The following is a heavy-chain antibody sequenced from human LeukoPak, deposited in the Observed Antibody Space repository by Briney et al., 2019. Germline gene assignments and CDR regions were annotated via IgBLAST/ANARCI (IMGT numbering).Heavy chain of an antibody. CDR1: GGSISSYY. Sequence: SETLSLTRTVSGGSISSYYWSWIRQPPGEGLEWIGYIYYSGSTNYNPSLKSRVTISVDTSKNQFSLKLSSVTAADTAVYYCARDWDSSGYGFDYWGQGTLVTVSS. J-gene: IGHJ4*02. CDR2: IYYSGST. CDR3: ARDWDSSGYGFDY. V-gene: IGHV4-59*01. D-gene: IGHD3-22*01.